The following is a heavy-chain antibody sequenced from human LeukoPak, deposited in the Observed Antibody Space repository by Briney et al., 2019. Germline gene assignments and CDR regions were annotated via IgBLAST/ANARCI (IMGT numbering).Heavy chain of an antibody. CDR2: ISGSGGST. CDR3: AKPLGAGIVATLFDY. J-gene: IGHJ4*02. Sequence: PGGSLRLSXAASGFTFSSYAMSWVRQAPGKGMEWVSAISGSGGSTYYADSVKGRFTISRDNSKNTLYLQMNSLRAEDTDVYYCAKPLGAGIVATLFDYWGQGTLVTVSS. V-gene: IGHV3-23*01. D-gene: IGHD5-12*01. CDR1: GFTFSSYA.